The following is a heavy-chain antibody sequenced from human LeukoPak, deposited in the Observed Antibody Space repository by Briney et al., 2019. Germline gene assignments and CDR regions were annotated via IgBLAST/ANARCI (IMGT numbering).Heavy chain of an antibody. J-gene: IGHJ3*02. CDR2: INQDGSGK. Sequence: PGGSLRLSCAASGFTFSNYWMSWVRQAPGKGLEWVAKINQDGSGKYYVDSVKGRFAISRDNANNSLYLQMNGLRAEDTAVYYCATDSFSYGHDDAFDIWGQGTLVTVSS. V-gene: IGHV3-7*04. D-gene: IGHD5-18*01. CDR1: GFTFSNYW. CDR3: ATDSFSYGHDDAFDI.